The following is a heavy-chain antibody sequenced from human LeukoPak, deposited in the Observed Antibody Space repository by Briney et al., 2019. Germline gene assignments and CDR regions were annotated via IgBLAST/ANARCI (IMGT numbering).Heavy chain of an antibody. V-gene: IGHV1-18*01. CDR2: ISAYNGNT. CDR1: GYTFTSYG. J-gene: IGHJ6*02. Sequence: ASAKVSCKASGYTFTSYGISWVRQAPGQGLERMGWISAYNGNTNYAQKLQGRVTMTTDTSTSTAYMELRSLRSDDTAVYYCASQGWWNFPPYYYYYGMDVWGQGTTVTVSS. CDR3: ASQGWWNFPPYYYYYGMDV. D-gene: IGHD1-7*01.